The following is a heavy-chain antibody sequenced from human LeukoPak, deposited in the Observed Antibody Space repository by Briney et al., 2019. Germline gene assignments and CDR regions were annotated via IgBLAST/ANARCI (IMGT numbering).Heavy chain of an antibody. CDR1: GYTLTELS. CDR3: ATDSARPEMNYYYYMDV. V-gene: IGHV1-24*01. Sequence: GASVKVSCKVSGYTLTELSMHWVRQAPGKGLEWMGGFDPEDGEAIYAQKLQGRVTMTEDTSTDTAHMELSSLRSEDTAVYYCATDSARPEMNYYYYMDVWGKGTTVTVSS. J-gene: IGHJ6*03. D-gene: IGHD6-6*01. CDR2: FDPEDGEA.